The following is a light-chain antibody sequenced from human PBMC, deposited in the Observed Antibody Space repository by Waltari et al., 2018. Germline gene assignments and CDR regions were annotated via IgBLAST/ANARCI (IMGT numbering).Light chain of an antibody. CDR1: QSLVQSNGNTY. CDR2: QVS. Sequence: DVVMTQSPLSLPITPGQPASISCRSSQSLVQSNGNTYLRWYQQKTGQPPMLLICQVSVLYSGFPDRFSVSGAGTDFTLKISRVEAEDVGVYYCGQGAHLPPTFGQGTKVEIK. V-gene: IGKV2-30*02. J-gene: IGKJ1*01. CDR3: GQGAHLPPT.